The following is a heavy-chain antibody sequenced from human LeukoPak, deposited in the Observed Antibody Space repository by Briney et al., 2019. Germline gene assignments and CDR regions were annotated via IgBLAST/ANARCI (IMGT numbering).Heavy chain of an antibody. J-gene: IGHJ5*02. CDR2: ISGSGGST. V-gene: IGHV3-23*01. Sequence: GGSLRLSCAASGFTFSSYAMSWVRRAPGKGLEWVSAISGSGGSTYYADSVKGRFTISRDNSKNTLYLQMNSLRAEDTAVYYCAKARRSGGGNWFDPWGQGTLVAVSS. CDR1: GFTFSSYA. CDR3: AKARRSGGGNWFDP. D-gene: IGHD3-16*01.